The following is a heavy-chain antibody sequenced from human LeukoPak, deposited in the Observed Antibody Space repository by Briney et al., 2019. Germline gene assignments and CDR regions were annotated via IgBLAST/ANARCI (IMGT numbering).Heavy chain of an antibody. CDR2: ISGDGGST. J-gene: IGHJ4*02. Sequence: GGSLRLSCAASGFTFDDYAMHWFRQPPAKGLQWVSLISGDGGSTYYTDSVKGRFTISRDNSKNSLYLQMNSLRAEDTAVYYCARDLSGSYYLDGYFDYWGQGTLVTVSS. D-gene: IGHD1-26*01. CDR1: GFTFDDYA. CDR3: ARDLSGSYYLDGYFDY. V-gene: IGHV3-43*02.